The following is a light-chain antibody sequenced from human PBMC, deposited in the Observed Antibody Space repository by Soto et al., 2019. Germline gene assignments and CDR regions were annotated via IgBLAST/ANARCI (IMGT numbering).Light chain of an antibody. CDR1: QSISSW. J-gene: IGKJ1*01. V-gene: IGKV1-5*01. Sequence: DIQMTQSPSTLSASVGDRVTITCRASQSISSWLAWYQQKPGKAPKLLIYDASSLESGVPSRFSGSGSGTEFTLTISSLKPDDFATYYCQEYQSYSRRFGQGTKVDIK. CDR3: QEYQSYSRR. CDR2: DAS.